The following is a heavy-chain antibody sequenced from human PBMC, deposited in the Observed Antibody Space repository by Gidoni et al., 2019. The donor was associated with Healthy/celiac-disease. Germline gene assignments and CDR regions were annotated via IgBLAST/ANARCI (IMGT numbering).Heavy chain of an antibody. V-gene: IGHV3-15*01. J-gene: IGHJ6*03. CDR2: IKSKTDGRTT. D-gene: IGHD3-22*01. CDR1: GFTFSTAG. CDR3: TTDDTRYYYYYYMDV. Sequence: EVQLVESGGGLVKHGGSLRLSGAAPGFTFSTAGMSWVRQAPGKGLEWVGRIKSKTDGRTTDYAAPVEGSFTISRDDSTNTLYLQMNSLKTEDTAVYYCTTDDTRYYYYYYMDVWGKGTTVTVSS.